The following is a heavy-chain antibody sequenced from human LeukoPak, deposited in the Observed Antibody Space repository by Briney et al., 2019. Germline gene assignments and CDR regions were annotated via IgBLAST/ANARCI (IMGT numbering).Heavy chain of an antibody. J-gene: IGHJ4*02. CDR2: IYYSGST. CDR3: ARGRYSYGGAVGDYFDY. CDR1: GGSISSYY. D-gene: IGHD5-18*01. Sequence: SETLSLTCTVSGGSISSYYWSWIRQPPGKGLEWIGYIYYSGSTNHNPSLKSRVTISVDTSKNQFSLKLSSVTAADTAVYYCARGRYSYGGAVGDYFDYWGQGTLVTVSS. V-gene: IGHV4-59*01.